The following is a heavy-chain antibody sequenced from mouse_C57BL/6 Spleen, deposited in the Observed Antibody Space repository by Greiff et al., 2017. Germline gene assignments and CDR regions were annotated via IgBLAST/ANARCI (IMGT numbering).Heavy chain of an antibody. J-gene: IGHJ2*01. V-gene: IGHV1-55*01. CDR3: ARYPLYYSYYFDY. Sequence: VQLQQPGAELVKPGASVKMSCKASGYTFTSYWITWVKQRPGQGLEWIGDIYPGSGSTNYNEKFKSKATMTVDTSSSTAYMQLSSLTSEDSAVYYCARYPLYYSYYFDYWGQGTTLTVSS. D-gene: IGHD1-1*01. CDR1: GYTFTSYW. CDR2: IYPGSGST.